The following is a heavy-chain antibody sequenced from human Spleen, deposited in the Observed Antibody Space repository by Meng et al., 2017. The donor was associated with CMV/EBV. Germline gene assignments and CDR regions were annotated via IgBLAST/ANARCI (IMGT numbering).Heavy chain of an antibody. CDR2: LYQSGST. D-gene: IGHD6-19*01. CDR3: STPRAGYASGWSFDY. CDR1: GGSISSSSYY. J-gene: IGHJ4*02. V-gene: IGHV4-39*07. Sequence: GSLRLSCSVSGGSISSSSYYWGWIRQPQGKGLEWIGSLYQSGSTFYNPSLKSRVTISVDTSKNHFSLKLSSVTAADTAVYYCSTPRAGYASGWSFDYWGQGALVTVSS.